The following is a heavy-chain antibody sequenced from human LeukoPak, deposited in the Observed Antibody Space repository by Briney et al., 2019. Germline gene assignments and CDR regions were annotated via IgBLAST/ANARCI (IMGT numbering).Heavy chain of an antibody. CDR1: GFTFSSYG. D-gene: IGHD1-26*01. V-gene: IGHV3-NL1*01. CDR2: IYSGGST. J-gene: IGHJ3*02. Sequence: GGSLRLSCAASGFTFSSYGMHWVRQAPGKGLEWVSVIYSGGSTYYADSVKGRFTISRDNSKNTLYLQMNSLRAEDTAVYYCARVVGAKGLDAFDIWGQGTMVTVSS. CDR3: ARVVGAKGLDAFDI.